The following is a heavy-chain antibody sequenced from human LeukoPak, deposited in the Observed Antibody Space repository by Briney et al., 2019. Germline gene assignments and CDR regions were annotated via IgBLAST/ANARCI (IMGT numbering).Heavy chain of an antibody. CDR2: LYGDGTT. J-gene: IGHJ3*01. Sequence: PGGSVRLSCAASGFTVSSHYMNWVRQAPGKGLQWVSILYGDGTTYYADSVKGRFTISRDNSRSTLYLQMNSLRAEDTAVYFCARVAYYRVTADQITDAFDVWGRGTAVSVSS. V-gene: IGHV3-66*01. D-gene: IGHD2-21*02. CDR3: ARVAYYRVTADQITDAFDV. CDR1: GFTVSSHY.